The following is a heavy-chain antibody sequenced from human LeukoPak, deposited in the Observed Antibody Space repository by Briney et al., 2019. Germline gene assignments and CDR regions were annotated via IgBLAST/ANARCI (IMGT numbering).Heavy chain of an antibody. CDR1: GFTVSSNH. Sequence: GGSLRLSCAASGFTVSSNHMSWVRQAPGKGLEWVSVIYSGGSTDYADSVKGRFTISRDNSKNTLYLQMNSLRAEDTAVYHCARGPAGYNWGQGTLVTVSS. D-gene: IGHD1-1*01. CDR2: IYSGGST. V-gene: IGHV3-53*01. CDR3: ARGPAGYN. J-gene: IGHJ4*02.